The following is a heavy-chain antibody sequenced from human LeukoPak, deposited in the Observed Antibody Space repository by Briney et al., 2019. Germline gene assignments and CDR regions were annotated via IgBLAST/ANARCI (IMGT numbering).Heavy chain of an antibody. D-gene: IGHD3-22*01. Sequence: SETLSLACTVSGGSISSSSYYWGWIRQPPGKGLEWIGSIYYSGSTYYNPSLKSRVTISVDTSKNQFSLKLSSVTAADTAVYYCASGTNYYDSSGPYSFDYRGQGTLVTVSS. CDR3: ASGTNYYDSSGPYSFDY. CDR1: GGSISSSSYY. J-gene: IGHJ4*02. CDR2: IYYSGST. V-gene: IGHV4-39*07.